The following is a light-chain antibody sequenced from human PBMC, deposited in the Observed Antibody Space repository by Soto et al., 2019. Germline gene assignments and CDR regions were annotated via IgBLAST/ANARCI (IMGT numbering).Light chain of an antibody. CDR2: SND. J-gene: IGLJ2*01. Sequence: QSVLTQPPSASGAPGQTVPISCSGTTSNIGSHSVNWYRQLPGTAPKVVMFSNDERPSGVPDRFSGSKSGTSASLTITGLQSEDEADYYCTAWDTSLTGHLVFGGGTKLTVL. V-gene: IGLV1-44*01. CDR1: TSNIGSHS. CDR3: TAWDTSLTGHLV.